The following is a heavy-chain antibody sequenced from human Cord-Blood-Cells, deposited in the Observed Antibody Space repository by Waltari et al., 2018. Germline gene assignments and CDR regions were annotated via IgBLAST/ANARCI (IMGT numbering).Heavy chain of an antibody. CDR3: ARDMNYDILTGYYKGGFDY. D-gene: IGHD3-9*01. J-gene: IGHJ4*02. CDR1: GFTFSSYG. Sequence: QVQLVESGGGVVQPVRSLRLSCAASGFTFSSYGLHWVRTAPGQGREWVAVIWYDGSNKYYADSVKGRFTISRDNSKNTLYLQMNSLRAEDTAVYYCARDMNYDILTGYYKGGFDYWGQGTLVTVSS. V-gene: IGHV3-33*01. CDR2: IWYDGSNK.